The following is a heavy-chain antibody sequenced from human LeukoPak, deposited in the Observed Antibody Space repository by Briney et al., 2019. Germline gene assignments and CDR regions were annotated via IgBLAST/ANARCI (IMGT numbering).Heavy chain of an antibody. CDR2: IYPGDSDT. Sequence: GESLKISCKGSGYSFTSYWIGWVRQMPGKGLEWMGIIYPGDSDTRCSPSFQGQVTISADKSISTAYLQWSSLKASDTAMYYCARRGYSYGYPPDANYFDYWGQGTLVTVSS. CDR1: GYSFTSYW. V-gene: IGHV5-51*01. D-gene: IGHD5-18*01. J-gene: IGHJ4*02. CDR3: ARRGYSYGYPPDANYFDY.